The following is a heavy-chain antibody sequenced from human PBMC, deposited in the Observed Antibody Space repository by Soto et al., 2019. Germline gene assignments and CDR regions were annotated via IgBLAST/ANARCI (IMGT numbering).Heavy chain of an antibody. CDR2: IWYDGSNK. V-gene: IGHV3-33*01. Sequence: QVQLVESGGGVVQPGRSLRLSCAASGFTFNSYGMHWVRQAPGKGLEWVAVIWYDGSNKYYADSVKGRFTISRDNSKNTLNLQMNSLRVEDTAVCYCARAVTYGCDYWGQGTLVTVSS. J-gene: IGHJ4*02. CDR1: GFTFNSYG. D-gene: IGHD3-10*01. CDR3: ARAVTYGCDY.